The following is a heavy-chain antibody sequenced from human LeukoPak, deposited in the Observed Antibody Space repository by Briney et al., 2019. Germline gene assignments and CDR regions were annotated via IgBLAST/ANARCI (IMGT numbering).Heavy chain of an antibody. V-gene: IGHV3-30-3*01. J-gene: IGHJ4*02. D-gene: IGHD6-13*01. Sequence: GGSLRLSCAASGFTFSSYAMTWVRQAPGKGLEWVAVISYDGSNKYYADSVKGRLTISRDNSKNTLYLQMNSLRAEDTAVYYCARSENNSERVRPAAVGTDYWGQGTLVTVSS. CDR3: ARSENNSERVRPAAVGTDY. CDR1: GFTFSSYA. CDR2: ISYDGSNK.